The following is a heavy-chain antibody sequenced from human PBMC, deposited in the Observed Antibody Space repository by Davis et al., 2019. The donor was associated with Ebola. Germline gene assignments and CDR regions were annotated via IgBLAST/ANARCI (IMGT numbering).Heavy chain of an antibody. Sequence: SVKVSCKASGGTFSSYAISWVRQAPGQGLEWMGGIIPIFGTANYAQKFQGRVTITADESTSTAYMELSSLRSEDTAVYYCARGAGYTVVTIGGDLNDAFDIWGQGTMVTVSS. V-gene: IGHV1-69*13. CDR2: IIPIFGTA. D-gene: IGHD4-23*01. CDR1: GGTFSSYA. CDR3: ARGAGYTVVTIGGDLNDAFDI. J-gene: IGHJ3*02.